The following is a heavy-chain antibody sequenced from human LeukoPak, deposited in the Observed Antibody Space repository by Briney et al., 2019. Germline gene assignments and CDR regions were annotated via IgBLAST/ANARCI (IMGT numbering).Heavy chain of an antibody. D-gene: IGHD3-16*02. Sequence: GGSLRLSCVASGFTFGSYWMSWVRQAPGKGLEWVAKIKEDGGEKYYVDSVKGRFTLSRDNAKNSLYLQMSSLGAEDTAVYYCAREKLDYVWGSYRPGAFDIWGQGTVVTVSS. CDR1: GFTFGSYW. CDR2: IKEDGGEK. V-gene: IGHV3-7*01. CDR3: AREKLDYVWGSYRPGAFDI. J-gene: IGHJ3*02.